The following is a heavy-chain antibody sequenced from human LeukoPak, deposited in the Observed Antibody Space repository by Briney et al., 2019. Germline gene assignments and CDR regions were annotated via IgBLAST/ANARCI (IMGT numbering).Heavy chain of an antibody. CDR3: ARSATFGGIISYFDY. J-gene: IGHJ4*02. CDR2: IYPGDSDT. D-gene: IGHD3-16*02. CDR1: GYSFTTYW. V-gene: IGHV5-51*01. Sequence: GESLKISCKGSGYSFTTYWIGWVRQMPGKGLEWMGIIYPGDSDTRYSPSFQGQVTISADKSISTAYLQWSSLEASDTAMYYCARSATFGGIISYFDYWGQGTLVTVSS.